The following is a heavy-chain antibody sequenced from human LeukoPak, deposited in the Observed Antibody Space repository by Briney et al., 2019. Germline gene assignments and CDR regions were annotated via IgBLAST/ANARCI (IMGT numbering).Heavy chain of an antibody. V-gene: IGHV3-23*01. CDR2: ISGSGSTT. J-gene: IGHJ4*02. Sequence: GGSLRLSCAVSGFTFNSYAMSWVRQAPGKGLEWVSAISGSGSTTHYADSVNGRFTISRDNSKSTLYLQVNSLRAEDTAVYYCAKGGLQQGFDYWGQGTLVTVSS. CDR3: AKGGLQQGFDY. CDR1: GFTFNSYA. D-gene: IGHD5-24*01.